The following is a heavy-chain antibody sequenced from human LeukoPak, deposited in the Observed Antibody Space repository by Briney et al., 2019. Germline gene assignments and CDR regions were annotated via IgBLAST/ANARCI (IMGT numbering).Heavy chain of an antibody. CDR3: ASGWIRWPRFAGEFDY. CDR1: GGSISSSSYY. CDR2: IYYSGST. Sequence: PSETLSLTCTASGGSISSSSYYWGWIRQPPGKGLEWIGSIYYSGSTYYNPSLKSRVTISVDTSKNQFSLKLSSVTAADTAVYYCASGWIRWPRFAGEFDYWGQGTLVTISS. J-gene: IGHJ4*02. D-gene: IGHD6-19*01. V-gene: IGHV4-39*01.